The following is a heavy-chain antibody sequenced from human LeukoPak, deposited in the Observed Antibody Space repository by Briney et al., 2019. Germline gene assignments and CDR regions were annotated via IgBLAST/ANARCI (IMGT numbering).Heavy chain of an antibody. CDR1: GGSISSYY. Sequence: SETLSLTCTVSGGSISSYYWSWIRQPPGKGLEWIGSIYYSGSTYYNPSLKSRVTISVDTSKNQFSLKLSSVTAADTAVYYCARLNWNLPYWGQGTLVTVSS. CDR2: IYYSGST. V-gene: IGHV4-59*05. D-gene: IGHD1-20*01. J-gene: IGHJ4*02. CDR3: ARLNWNLPY.